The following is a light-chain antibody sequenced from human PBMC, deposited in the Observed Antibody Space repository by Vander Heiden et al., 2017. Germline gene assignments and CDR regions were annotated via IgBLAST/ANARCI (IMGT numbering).Light chain of an antibody. CDR1: QSVSSSY. J-gene: IGKJ3*01. CDR2: GAA. V-gene: IGKV3-20*01. Sequence: EIVLTQSPGTLSLSPGERATLSCRASQSVSSSYLAWYQQKPGQAPRLLSYGAASRATGIKDRVSGSGSGTDFTRTISRLEAEDFAVENGQQSTDTFGHGTKVDIK. CDR3: QQSTDT.